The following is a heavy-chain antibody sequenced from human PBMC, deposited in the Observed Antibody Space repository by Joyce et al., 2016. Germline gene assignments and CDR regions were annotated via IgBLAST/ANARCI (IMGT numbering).Heavy chain of an antibody. CDR3: ARVCCFGRFDP. V-gene: IGHV4-61*08. Sequence: QVQLQESGPGLVKSSGTLSLTCTVSGGSVSRTGDFWNWFRQSPATGLGWIGQISYLGNTNYNSSFKSRTTISIDSSKNQFSLRLNSVSSADAAVYYCARVCCFGRFDPWGQGTLVSVSS. CDR2: ISYLGNT. D-gene: IGHD3-16*01. CDR1: GGSVSRTGDF. J-gene: IGHJ5*02.